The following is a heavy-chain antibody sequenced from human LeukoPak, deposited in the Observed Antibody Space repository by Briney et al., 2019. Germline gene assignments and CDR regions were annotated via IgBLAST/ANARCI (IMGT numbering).Heavy chain of an antibody. CDR3: AREFNYYDSSGYYGIDY. D-gene: IGHD3-22*01. CDR1: GYTFTSYG. CDR2: ISAYNGNT. J-gene: IGHJ4*02. V-gene: IGHV1-18*01. Sequence: VKVSCKASGYTFTSYGISWVRQAPGQGLEWMGWISAYNGNTNYAQKLQGRVTMTTDTSTSTAYMELRSLRSDDTAVYYCAREFNYYDSSGYYGIDYWGQGTLVTVSS.